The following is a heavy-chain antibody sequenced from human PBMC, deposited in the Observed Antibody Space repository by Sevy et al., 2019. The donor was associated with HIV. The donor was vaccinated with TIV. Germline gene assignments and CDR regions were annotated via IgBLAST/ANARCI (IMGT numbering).Heavy chain of an antibody. CDR2: IYYSGRT. D-gene: IGHD3-3*01. J-gene: IGHJ4*02. CDR1: GGSISNADCY. V-gene: IGHV4-30-4*01. Sequence: SETLSLTCSVSGGSISNADCYWSWIRQPPGKGLEWIGYIYYSGRTYYNPSLKSRISIPVDTSRNQFSLSLDSVTAADTAVYYCARMKFWNGYFDYWGQGTLVTVSS. CDR3: ARMKFWNGYFDY.